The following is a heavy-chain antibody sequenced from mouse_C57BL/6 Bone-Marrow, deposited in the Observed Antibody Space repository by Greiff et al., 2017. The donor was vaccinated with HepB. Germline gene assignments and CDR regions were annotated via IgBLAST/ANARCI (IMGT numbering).Heavy chain of an antibody. CDR3: ARGGLYYSNSLAMDY. D-gene: IGHD2-5*01. V-gene: IGHV1-7*01. Sequence: VQLQQSGAELAKPGASVKLSCKASGYTFTSYWMHWVKQRPGQGLEWIGYINPSSGYTKYNQKFKAKATLTADKSSSTAYMQLSSLTYEDSAVYYCARGGLYYSNSLAMDYWGQGTSVTVSS. CDR2: INPSSGYT. CDR1: GYTFTSYW. J-gene: IGHJ4*01.